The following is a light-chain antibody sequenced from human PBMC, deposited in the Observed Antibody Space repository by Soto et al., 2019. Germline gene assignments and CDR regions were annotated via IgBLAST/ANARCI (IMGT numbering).Light chain of an antibody. CDR3: AAWDDSLGGDVV. V-gene: IGLV1-47*01. J-gene: IGLJ2*01. Sequence: QSVLTQSPSASGTPGQRVTISCSGSSSNIGSNFVYWYQQLPGTAPKLLIYRNNQRPSRVPDRFSASKSGTSASLAISGLRSEDEADYYCAAWDDSLGGDVVFGGGTKLTVL. CDR1: SSNIGSNF. CDR2: RNN.